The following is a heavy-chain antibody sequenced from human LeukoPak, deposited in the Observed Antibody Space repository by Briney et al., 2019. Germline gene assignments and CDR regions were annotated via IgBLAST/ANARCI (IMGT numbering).Heavy chain of an antibody. Sequence: SQTLSLTCTVSGGSISSGGYYWSWIRQHPGKGLEWIGHIYYSGSTYYNPSLKSRVTISVDTSKNQFSLKLSSVTAADTAVYYCTREVVGATRFDYWGQGTLVTVSS. CDR2: IYYSGST. CDR3: TREVVGATRFDY. V-gene: IGHV4-31*03. J-gene: IGHJ4*02. D-gene: IGHD1-26*01. CDR1: GGSISSGGYY.